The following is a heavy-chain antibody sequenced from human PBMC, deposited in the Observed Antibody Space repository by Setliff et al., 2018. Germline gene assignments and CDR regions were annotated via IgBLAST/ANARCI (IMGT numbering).Heavy chain of an antibody. CDR1: GFTFDDYG. J-gene: IGHJ4*02. CDR2: NNWNGGST. CDR3: ARYARAPQF. Sequence: GGSLRLSCAASGFTFDDYGMTWVRQAPGKGLEWVSGNNWNGGSTGYADSVKCRFTISRDNAKYSLFLQMNSLTAEDTAVYHCARYARAPQFWGQGTLVTVSS. V-gene: IGHV3-20*01.